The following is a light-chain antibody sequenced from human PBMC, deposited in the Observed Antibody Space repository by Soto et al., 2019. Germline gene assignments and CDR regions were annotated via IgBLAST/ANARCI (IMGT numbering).Light chain of an antibody. J-gene: IGLJ2*01. CDR3: SSFTSSSTVV. V-gene: IGLV2-14*03. CDR1: TSDVGAYNY. CDR2: EVS. Sequence: QSVLTQPASVSGSPGQSITISCTGTTSDVGAYNYISWYQVHPDKAPKLMIYEVSGRPSGVSYRFSGSKSGNTASLTISGLQAEDEADYYCSSFTSSSTVVFGGGTKVTVL.